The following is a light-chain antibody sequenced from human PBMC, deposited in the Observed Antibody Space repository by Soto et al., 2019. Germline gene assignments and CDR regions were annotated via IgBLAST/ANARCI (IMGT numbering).Light chain of an antibody. V-gene: IGKV3-20*01. CDR3: QQYNSYSLT. J-gene: IGKJ4*01. Sequence: EIVLTQSPGTLSLSPGERATLSCRASQSVSSNYLAWYQQKPGQAPRLLIYDASSRATGIPDRFSGSGSGTEFTLTISSLQPDDFATYYCQQYNSYSLTFGGGTKVDIK. CDR2: DAS. CDR1: QSVSSNY.